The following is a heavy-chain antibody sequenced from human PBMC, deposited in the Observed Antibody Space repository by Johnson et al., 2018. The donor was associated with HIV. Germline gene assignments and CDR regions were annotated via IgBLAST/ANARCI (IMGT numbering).Heavy chain of an antibody. CDR3: ARDQVDRGGAFDI. CDR1: GFTFSSYA. CDR2: IKQDGSEK. D-gene: IGHD5-12*01. V-gene: IGHV3-7*01. J-gene: IGHJ3*02. Sequence: VQLVESGGGVVQPEKSLRLSCAASGFTFSSYALHWVRQAPGKGLEWVANIKQDGSEKYYVDSVKGRFTISRDNAKNSLYLQINSLRAEDTAVYYCARDQVDRGGAFDIWGQGTMVTVSS.